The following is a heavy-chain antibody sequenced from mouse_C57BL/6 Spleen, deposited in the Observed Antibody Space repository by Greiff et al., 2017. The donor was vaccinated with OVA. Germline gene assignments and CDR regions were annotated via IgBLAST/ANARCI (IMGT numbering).Heavy chain of an antibody. J-gene: IGHJ3*01. CDR2: IYPRSVIT. V-gene: IGHV1-81*01. D-gene: IGHD2-4*01. Sequence: PGAELARPGASVKLSCKASGYPFTSYGLSWVKQSTGQGLEGIGEIYPRSVITYYNAKFKGKATLTTDKSSSTAYMELRSLTSEDSAVYFCVWYYYDRDFAYWGQGTLVTVSA. CDR3: VWYYYDRDFAY. CDR1: GYPFTSYG.